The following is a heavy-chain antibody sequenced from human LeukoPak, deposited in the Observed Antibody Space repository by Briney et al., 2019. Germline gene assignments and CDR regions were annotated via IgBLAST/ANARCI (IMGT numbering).Heavy chain of an antibody. CDR1: GFIFSSNG. CDR2: ISSSGNTA. Sequence: GGSLRLSCTASGFIFSSNGMNWVRQAPGKGLEWISHISSSGNTAYYADSVKGRFTISRDNAKNSLYLEVSSLRVEDTAVYYCARDRGWRSSGYYLYHFDYWGQGTLVTFAS. J-gene: IGHJ4*02. V-gene: IGHV3-48*04. D-gene: IGHD3-22*01. CDR3: ARDRGWRSSGYYLYHFDY.